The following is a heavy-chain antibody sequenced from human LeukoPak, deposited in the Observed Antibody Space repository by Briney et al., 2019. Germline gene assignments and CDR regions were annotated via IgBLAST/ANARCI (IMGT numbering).Heavy chain of an antibody. D-gene: IGHD1-7*01. V-gene: IGHV3-23*01. CDR2: ISGSGGST. J-gene: IGHJ3*02. CDR3: AKDVAWNYGRHLAYDAFDI. CDR1: GFTFSSYA. Sequence: GGSLRLSCAASGFTFSSYAMSWVRQAPGKGLEWVSAISGSGGSTYYADSVKGRFTISRDNSKNTLYLQMNSLRAEDTAVYYCAKDVAWNYGRHLAYDAFDIWGQGTMVTVSS.